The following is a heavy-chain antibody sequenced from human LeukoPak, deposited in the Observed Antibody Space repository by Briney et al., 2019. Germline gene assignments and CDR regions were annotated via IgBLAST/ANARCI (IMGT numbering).Heavy chain of an antibody. J-gene: IGHJ3*02. CDR1: GFTFSSYG. CDR3: ARDPYDSSGYYRGDAFDI. CDR2: IWYDGSNK. V-gene: IGHV3-33*01. D-gene: IGHD3-22*01. Sequence: GGSLRLSCAASGFTFSSYGMHWVRQAPGKGLEWVAVIWYDGSNKYCADSVKGRFTISRDNSKNTLYLQMNSLRAEDTAVYYCARDPYDSSGYYRGDAFDIWGQGTMVTVSS.